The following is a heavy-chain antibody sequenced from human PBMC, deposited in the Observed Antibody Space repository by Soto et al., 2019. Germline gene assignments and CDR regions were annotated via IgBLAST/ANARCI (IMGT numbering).Heavy chain of an antibody. V-gene: IGHV1-18*01. CDR2: ISAYNGNT. Sequence: QVQLVQSGAEVKKPGASVKVSCKASGYTFTSYGISWVRQAPGQGLEWMGWISAYNGNTNYAQKLQGRVTMTTDTATSTAYMELRSLRSADTAVYYCARVAGNDFWSGYYPGLYYYYGMDVWGQGTTVTVSS. J-gene: IGHJ6*02. CDR1: GYTFTSYG. D-gene: IGHD3-3*01. CDR3: ARVAGNDFWSGYYPGLYYYYGMDV.